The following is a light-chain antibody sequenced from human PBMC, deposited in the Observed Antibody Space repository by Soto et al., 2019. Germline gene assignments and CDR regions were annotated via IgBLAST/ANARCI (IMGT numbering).Light chain of an antibody. J-gene: IGLJ1*01. V-gene: IGLV2-23*02. CDR3: CSYAGSSTFV. CDR1: SSDVGAYIF. Sequence: QSVLTQPASVSGSPGQSITISCTGTSSDVGAYIFVSWYQQHPGKAPKLMIYDIINRPSGVSNRFSGSKSGNTASLTISGLQAEDEADYYCCSYAGSSTFVFGTGTKLTVL. CDR2: DII.